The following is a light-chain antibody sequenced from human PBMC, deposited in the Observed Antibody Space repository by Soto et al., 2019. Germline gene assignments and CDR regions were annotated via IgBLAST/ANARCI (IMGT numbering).Light chain of an antibody. Sequence: QSVLTQPPSASGTPGQRVIISCSGSSSNIGSNTVDWYRQLPGTAPKLLIKSSDQRPSGVPDRFSGSKSGTSASLAISGLQSEDEAEYYCAAWDVGLKADVFGTGTKLTVL. CDR1: SSNIGSNT. V-gene: IGLV1-44*01. CDR2: SSD. CDR3: AAWDVGLKADV. J-gene: IGLJ1*01.